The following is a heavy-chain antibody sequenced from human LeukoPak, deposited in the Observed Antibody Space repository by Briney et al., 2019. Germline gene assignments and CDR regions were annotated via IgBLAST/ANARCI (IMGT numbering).Heavy chain of an antibody. CDR3: ARDGMAGG. CDR2: IYSSGST. J-gene: IGHJ4*02. D-gene: IGHD6-19*01. CDR1: GGSISSYY. V-gene: IGHV4-4*07. Sequence: SETLSLTCTVSGGSISSYYWSWIRQPAGKGLEWIGRIYSSGSTNYNPSLKSRVTVSLDMSKNQFSLKLSSATAADTAMYYCARDGMAGGWGQGILVTVSS.